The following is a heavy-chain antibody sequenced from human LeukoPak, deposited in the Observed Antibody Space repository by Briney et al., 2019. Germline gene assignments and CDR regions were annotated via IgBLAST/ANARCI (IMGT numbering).Heavy chain of an antibody. CDR3: AKDYLTVVRGVLLP. V-gene: IGHV3-23*01. CDR2: ISGSGGNT. CDR1: GFTFSSYA. D-gene: IGHD3-10*01. Sequence: PGGSLRLSCAASGFTFSSYAMSWVRQAPGKGLEWVSAISGSGGNTYYAASMKGRFTISRDNSKNTLYLQMNSLRAEDTAVYYCAKDYLTVVRGVLLPWGQGTLVTVSS. J-gene: IGHJ5*02.